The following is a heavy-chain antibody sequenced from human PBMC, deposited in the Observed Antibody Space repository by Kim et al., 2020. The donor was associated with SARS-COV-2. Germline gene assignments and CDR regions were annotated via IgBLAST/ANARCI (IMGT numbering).Heavy chain of an antibody. CDR1: GFTFSSYA. Sequence: GGSLRLSCAASGFTFSSYAMSWVRQAPGKGLEWVSAISGSGGSTYYADSVKGRFTISRDNSKNTLYLQMNSLRAEDTAVYYCAKGEDYDILTGYGYWGQGTLVTVSS. D-gene: IGHD3-9*01. V-gene: IGHV3-23*01. CDR3: AKGEDYDILTGYGY. CDR2: ISGSGGST. J-gene: IGHJ4*02.